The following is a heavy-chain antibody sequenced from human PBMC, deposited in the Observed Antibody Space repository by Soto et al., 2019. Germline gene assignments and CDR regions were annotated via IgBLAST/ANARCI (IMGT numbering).Heavy chain of an antibody. V-gene: IGHV3-30-3*01. D-gene: IGHD2-21*02. CDR2: ISYDGSNK. CDR3: ARLDRYNYYYGMDV. J-gene: IGHJ6*02. Sequence: LRLSCAASGFTFSSYAMHWVRQAPGKGLEWVAVISYDGSNKYYADSVKGRFTISRDNSKNTLYLQMNSLRAEDMAVYYCARLDRYNYYYGMDVWGQGTTVTVSS. CDR1: GFTFSSYA.